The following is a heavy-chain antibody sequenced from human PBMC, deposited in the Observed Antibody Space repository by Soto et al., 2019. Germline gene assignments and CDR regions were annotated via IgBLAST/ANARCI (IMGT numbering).Heavy chain of an antibody. Sequence: SETLSLTCTVSGGSISSSGYYWSWIRQHPGKGLEWIGYIYYSGSTYYNPSLKSRVTISVDTSKNQFSVKLSSVTAADTAVYYCARETAARFGWFDPWGQGTLVTVSS. CDR3: ARETAARFGWFDP. D-gene: IGHD6-6*01. CDR1: GGSISSSGYY. V-gene: IGHV4-31*03. J-gene: IGHJ5*02. CDR2: IYYSGST.